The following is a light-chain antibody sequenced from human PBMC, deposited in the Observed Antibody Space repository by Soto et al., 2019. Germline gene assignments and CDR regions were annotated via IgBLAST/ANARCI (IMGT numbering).Light chain of an antibody. V-gene: IGKV3-20*01. CDR2: GAS. CDR3: QQYGSSSWT. J-gene: IGKJ1*01. CDR1: QSVSSSY. Sequence: EIVLTQSPGTLSLSPGERATLSCRASQSVSSSYLAWYQQKPGQAPRLLIYGASSRATGIPDRVSGRGSETDFTLSISRVETEDFAVYYCQQYGSSSWTFGQGTKV.